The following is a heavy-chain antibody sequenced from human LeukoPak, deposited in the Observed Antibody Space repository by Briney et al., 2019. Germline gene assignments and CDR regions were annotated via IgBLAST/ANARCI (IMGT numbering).Heavy chain of an antibody. D-gene: IGHD3-22*01. CDR2: IIPILGIA. CDR1: GGTFSSYT. J-gene: IGHJ3*02. Sequence: SVKVSCKASGGTFSSYTISWVRQAPGQGLEWMGRIIPILGIANYAQKFQGRVTITADKSTSTAYMELSSLRSEDTAVYYCAEPHYYDSSGYRGACDIWGQATMVTVSS. CDR3: AEPHYYDSSGYRGACDI. V-gene: IGHV1-69*02.